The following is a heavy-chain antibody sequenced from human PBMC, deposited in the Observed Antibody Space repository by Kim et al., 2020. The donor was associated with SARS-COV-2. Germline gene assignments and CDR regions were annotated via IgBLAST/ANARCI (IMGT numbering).Heavy chain of an antibody. CDR1: GFTFSSYG. CDR2: ISYDGSNK. CDR3: AKAEGYYDSSGYTY. Sequence: GGSLRLSCAASGFTFSSYGMHWVRQAPGKGLEWVAVISYDGSNKYYADSVKGRFTISRDNSKNTLYLQMNSLRAEDTAVYYCAKAEGYYDSSGYTYWGQGTLVTVSS. D-gene: IGHD3-22*01. J-gene: IGHJ4*02. V-gene: IGHV3-30*18.